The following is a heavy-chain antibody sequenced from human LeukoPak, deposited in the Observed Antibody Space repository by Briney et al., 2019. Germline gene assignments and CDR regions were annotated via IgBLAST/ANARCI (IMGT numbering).Heavy chain of an antibody. V-gene: IGHV4-59*08. J-gene: IGHJ4*02. CDR3: ARLAPRAGIWASDY. Sequence: SQTLSLTCTASGGSISSYYWSWVRHPPGKGLEYIGYIYYSGNTNSNPSLNSRVTISVDTSKNQFSLKLSSVTAADTAVYYCARLAPRAGIWASDYWGQGTLVTVSS. D-gene: IGHD2-15*01. CDR1: GGSISSYY. CDR2: IYYSGNT.